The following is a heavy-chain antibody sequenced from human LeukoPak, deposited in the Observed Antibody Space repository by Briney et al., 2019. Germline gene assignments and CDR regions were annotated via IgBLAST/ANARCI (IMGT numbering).Heavy chain of an antibody. D-gene: IGHD5-18*01. Sequence: SGKVSCKASGGTLSSYAISWVRQAPGQGLEWMGGIITIFGTANYAQKFQGRVTITTDESTSTAYMELSSLRSEDTAVYYCARDPGGYSYGYGLYYMDVWGKGTTVTVSS. CDR2: IITIFGTA. V-gene: IGHV1-69*05. CDR1: GGTLSSYA. CDR3: ARDPGGYSYGYGLYYMDV. J-gene: IGHJ6*03.